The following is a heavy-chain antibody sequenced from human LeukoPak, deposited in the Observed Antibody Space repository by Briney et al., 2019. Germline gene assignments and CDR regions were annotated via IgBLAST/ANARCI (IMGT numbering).Heavy chain of an antibody. V-gene: IGHV4-39*07. D-gene: IGHD6-6*01. J-gene: IGHJ4*02. CDR2: INHSGST. CDR1: GDSISSSPEY. Sequence: SETLSLTCSVSGDSISSSPEYWSWIRQPPGKGLEWIGEINHSGSTNYNPSLKSRVTISVDTSKNQFSLKLSSVTAADTAVYYCARLLKTDSSSDYWGQGTLVTVSS. CDR3: ARLLKTDSSSDY.